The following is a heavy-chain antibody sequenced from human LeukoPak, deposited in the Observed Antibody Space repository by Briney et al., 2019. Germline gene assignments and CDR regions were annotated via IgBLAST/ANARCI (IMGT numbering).Heavy chain of an antibody. V-gene: IGHV4-59*08. J-gene: IGHJ4*02. CDR1: GGSMSPYH. CDR3: ARHPFATPFDY. D-gene: IGHD2-15*01. Sequence: SETLSLTCTVSGGSMSPYHWGWIRQPPGKGLEWTGYIYYSGSTNYNPSLNSRATMSLDTSKNHFSLRLTFVTAADTAVYYCARHPFATPFDYWGPGTLVTVSS. CDR2: IYYSGST.